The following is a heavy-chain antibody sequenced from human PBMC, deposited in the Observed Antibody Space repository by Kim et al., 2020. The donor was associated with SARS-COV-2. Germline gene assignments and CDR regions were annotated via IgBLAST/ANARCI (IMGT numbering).Heavy chain of an antibody. J-gene: IGHJ5*02. V-gene: IGHV3-11*06. CDR3: ARVPYSSGWWVNWFDP. Sequence: SVKGRFTISRDNAKNSLYLQMNSLRAEDTAVYYCARVPYSSGWWVNWFDPWGQGTLVTVSS. D-gene: IGHD6-19*01.